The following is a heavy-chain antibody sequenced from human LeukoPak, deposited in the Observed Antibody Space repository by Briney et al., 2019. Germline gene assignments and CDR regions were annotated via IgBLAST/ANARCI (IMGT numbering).Heavy chain of an antibody. J-gene: IGHJ4*02. Sequence: GALRLSCAASGFTFSSYAMSWVRQAPGKGLEWVSAISGSGGSTYYADSVKGRFTISRDNSKNTLYLQMSSLRAEDTAVYYCAKEHSSGPFYYFDYWGQGTLVTVSS. D-gene: IGHD6-19*01. CDR3: AKEHSSGPFYYFDY. CDR1: GFTFSSYA. CDR2: ISGSGGST. V-gene: IGHV3-23*01.